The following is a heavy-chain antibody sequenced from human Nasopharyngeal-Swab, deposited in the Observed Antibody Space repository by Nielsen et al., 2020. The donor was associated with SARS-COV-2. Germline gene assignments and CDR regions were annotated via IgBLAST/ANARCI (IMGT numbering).Heavy chain of an antibody. J-gene: IGHJ6*03. CDR2: VYYSGST. D-gene: IGHD3-3*01. V-gene: IGHV4-59*01. CDR3: ARVGGLWSAGFYYYYMDV. Sequence: WIRQPPGKGLEWIGYVYYSGSTNYNPSLKSRVTISVDTSKIQFSLKLSSVTAADTAVYYCARVGGLWSAGFYYYYMDVWGKGTTVTVSS.